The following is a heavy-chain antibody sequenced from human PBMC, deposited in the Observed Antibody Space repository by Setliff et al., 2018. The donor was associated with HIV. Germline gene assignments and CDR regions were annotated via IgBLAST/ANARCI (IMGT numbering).Heavy chain of an antibody. V-gene: IGHV5-51*01. CDR3: TRLAYAFDI. CDR2: IYPGDSGT. J-gene: IGHJ3*02. CDR1: GHSFTTFW. Sequence: GESLKISCQGSGHSFTTFWVGWVRQMPGKGLEWMGIIYPGDSGTKYSPSFRSQVTISADKSSRTVYLQWSSLKASDTAIYYCTRLAYAFDIWGKGTLVTVSS.